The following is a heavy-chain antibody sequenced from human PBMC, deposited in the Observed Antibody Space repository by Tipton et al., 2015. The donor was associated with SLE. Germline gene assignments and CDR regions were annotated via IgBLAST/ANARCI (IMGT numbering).Heavy chain of an antibody. Sequence: QLVQSGAEVKKPGSSVKVSCRSSGGTFSSSAITWVRQAPGQGLEWMGGIIPIFRTTNYAQKFQGRVKITADESTGTAYMDLNRLRSEDTAVYYCARCPTLGLGKWYFDLWGRGTLVTVSA. CDR2: IIPIFRTT. J-gene: IGHJ2*01. D-gene: IGHD3-16*01. V-gene: IGHV1-69*01. CDR3: ARCPTLGLGKWYFDL. CDR1: GGTFSSSA.